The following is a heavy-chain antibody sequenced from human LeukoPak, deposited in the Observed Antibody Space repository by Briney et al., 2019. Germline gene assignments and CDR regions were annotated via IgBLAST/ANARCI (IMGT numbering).Heavy chain of an antibody. CDR3: ARGLAAPDY. CDR2: IKKDRSEK. D-gene: IGHD6-13*01. Sequence: QPGGSLRLSCAASEFTFNRYWMSWVRQAPGKGLEWVANIKKDRSEKYYVDSVKGRFTISRDNAKNSVHLQMNSLRAEDTAVYYCARGLAAPDYWGQGTLVTVSS. CDR1: EFTFNRYW. V-gene: IGHV3-7*03. J-gene: IGHJ4*02.